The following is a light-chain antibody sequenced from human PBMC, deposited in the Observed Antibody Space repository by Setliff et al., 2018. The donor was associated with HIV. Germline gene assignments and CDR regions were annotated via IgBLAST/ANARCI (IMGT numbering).Light chain of an antibody. V-gene: IGLV2-11*01. CDR2: DAN. Sequence: QSALAQPRSVSGSPGQSVTFSCTGSSSDVGGYNFVSWYQQHPGKAPKLIIYDANRRPSGVPDRFSGSKSGDTASLTISGLQSEDEADYYCCSYAGTYTYIFGTGTKVTVL. CDR3: CSYAGTYTYI. CDR1: SSDVGGYNF. J-gene: IGLJ1*01.